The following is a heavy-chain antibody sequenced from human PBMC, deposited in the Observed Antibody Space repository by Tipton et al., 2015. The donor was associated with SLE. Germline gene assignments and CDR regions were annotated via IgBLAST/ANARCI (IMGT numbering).Heavy chain of an antibody. CDR1: GGSFSDYY. Sequence: TLSLTCAVYGGSFSDYYWHWIRQAPGKGLEWIGEINHNGNTNYNPSLISRVTISVDTSENQFSLKLTSVTAADTAMYYCARGQVLVYDFRSGNFGRQFDNWGQGILVTVSS. J-gene: IGHJ4*02. D-gene: IGHD3-3*01. V-gene: IGHV4-34*01. CDR2: INHNGNT. CDR3: ARGQVLVYDFRSGNFGRQFDN.